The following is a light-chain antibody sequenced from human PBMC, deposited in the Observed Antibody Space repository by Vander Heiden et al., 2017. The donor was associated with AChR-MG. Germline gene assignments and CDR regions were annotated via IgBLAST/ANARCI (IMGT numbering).Light chain of an antibody. CDR1: QSVSSSY. Sequence: EIVFTHSPGTLSLSPGDRATLSCRASQSVSSSYLAWYQQKPGQAPRLLIYGASSRATGIPDRFSGSGSGTVFTLTISRLEPEDFAVYYCQQYGSSPRTFGQGTKVEIK. J-gene: IGKJ1*01. CDR3: QQYGSSPRT. V-gene: IGKV3-20*01. CDR2: GAS.